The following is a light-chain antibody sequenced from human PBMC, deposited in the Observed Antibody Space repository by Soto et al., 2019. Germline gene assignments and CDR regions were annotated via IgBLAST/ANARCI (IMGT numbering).Light chain of an antibody. CDR3: SSYTSSSTYV. CDR1: SSDVGAYNY. CDR2: EVS. Sequence: QSVLTQPASVSGSPGQSITISCTGTSSDVGAYNYVSWYQQHPGKAPKLMIYEVSNRPSGVSNRFSGSKSGNTASLTISGLQAEDEAHYYCSSYTSSSTYVFGTGTKVTVL. V-gene: IGLV2-14*01. J-gene: IGLJ1*01.